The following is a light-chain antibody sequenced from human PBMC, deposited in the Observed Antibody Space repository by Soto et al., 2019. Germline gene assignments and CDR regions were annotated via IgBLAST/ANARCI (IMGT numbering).Light chain of an antibody. CDR3: MQGLQTPQT. V-gene: IGKV2-28*01. CDR2: LGS. J-gene: IGKJ1*01. Sequence: DIVMTQSPLSLPVTPGEPASISCRSSQSLLHSNGYNYLDWYLQKPGQSPQLLIFLGSNRASGVPDRFSGSGAGTYFTLKITRVEAGDVGVYYCMQGLQTPQTFGQGTKVDIK. CDR1: QSLLHSNGYNY.